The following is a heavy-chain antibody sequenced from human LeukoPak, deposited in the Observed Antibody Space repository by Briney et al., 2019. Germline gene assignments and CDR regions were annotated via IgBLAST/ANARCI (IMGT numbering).Heavy chain of an antibody. CDR3: ARKGGLFDY. J-gene: IGHJ4*02. CDR2: IYYNGST. CDR1: GGSIGYYY. D-gene: IGHD2-15*01. V-gene: IGHV4-59*01. Sequence: SETLSLTCTVSGGSIGYYYWSWIRQSPGKGLEWIGYIYYNGSTNYNPSLKSRIHISVNMTKNQVSLKVRSVTAGGTAVYYCARKGGLFDYWGQGRLVTVSS.